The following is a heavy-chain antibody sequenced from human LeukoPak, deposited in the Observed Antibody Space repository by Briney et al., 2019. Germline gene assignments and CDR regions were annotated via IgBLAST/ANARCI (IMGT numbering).Heavy chain of an antibody. D-gene: IGHD3-3*01. J-gene: IGHJ3*02. CDR3: AREIRSYGASAFDI. CDR1: GFTFSSYA. Sequence: GGPLRLSCAASGFTFSSYAMHWVRQAPGKGLEYVSAISSNGGSTYYANSVKGRFTISRDNSKNTLYLQMGSLRAEDMAVYYCAREIRSYGASAFDIWGQGTMVTVSS. V-gene: IGHV3-64*01. CDR2: ISSNGGST.